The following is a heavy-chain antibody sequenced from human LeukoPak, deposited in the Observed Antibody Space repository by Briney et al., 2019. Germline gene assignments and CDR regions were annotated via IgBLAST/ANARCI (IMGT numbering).Heavy chain of an antibody. D-gene: IGHD6-13*01. Sequence: GASVKVSCKASGYTFTSYGISWVRQAPGQGLEWMGWINLKSGGTSYAQKFQGRVTMTRDTSISTAYMELSRLRSDDTAVYYCARDRISSSWYMDVWGKGTTVTISS. V-gene: IGHV1-2*02. CDR1: GYTFTSYG. J-gene: IGHJ6*03. CDR3: ARDRISSSWYMDV. CDR2: INLKSGGT.